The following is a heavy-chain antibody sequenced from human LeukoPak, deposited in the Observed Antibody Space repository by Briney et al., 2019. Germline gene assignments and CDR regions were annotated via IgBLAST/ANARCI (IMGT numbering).Heavy chain of an antibody. J-gene: IGHJ4*02. D-gene: IGHD3-10*01. V-gene: IGHV3-53*01. Sequence: PGGSLRLSCAASGFTVSSNYISWVRQAPGKGLEWVSVIYSGGSTYYADSVKGRFTISRDNSKNTLYLQMNSLRAEDTAVYYCAKDKYYYGSGSTDYWGQGTLVTVSS. CDR2: IYSGGST. CDR1: GFTVSSNY. CDR3: AKDKYYYGSGSTDY.